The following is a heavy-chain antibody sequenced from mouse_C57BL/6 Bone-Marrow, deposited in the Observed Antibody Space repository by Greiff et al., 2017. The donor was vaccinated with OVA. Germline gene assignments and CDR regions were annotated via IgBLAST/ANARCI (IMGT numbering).Heavy chain of an antibody. J-gene: IGHJ1*03. D-gene: IGHD1-1*01. CDR2: IWTGGGT. CDR3: ARTTVVPYWYFDV. V-gene: IGHV2-9-1*01. Sequence: KCLEWLGVIWTGGGTNYNSALKSRLSISKDNSKSQVFLKMNSLQTDDTARYYCARTTVVPYWYFDVWGTGTTVTVSS.